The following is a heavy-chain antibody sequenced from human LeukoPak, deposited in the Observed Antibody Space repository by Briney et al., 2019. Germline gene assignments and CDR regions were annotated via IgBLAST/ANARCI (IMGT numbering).Heavy chain of an antibody. CDR3: ARYYYGSGSHYNVAWFDP. CDR1: GGSISSGDYY. Sequence: PSQTLSLTCTVSGGSISSGDYYWTWIRQPPEKGLEWIGYIYFSGSPYYNPSLKSRVTISVDSSKNQFSLKLTSVTAADTAVYYCARYYYGSGSHYNVAWFDPWGQGTLVTVSS. V-gene: IGHV4-30-4*01. D-gene: IGHD3-10*01. J-gene: IGHJ5*02. CDR2: IYFSGSP.